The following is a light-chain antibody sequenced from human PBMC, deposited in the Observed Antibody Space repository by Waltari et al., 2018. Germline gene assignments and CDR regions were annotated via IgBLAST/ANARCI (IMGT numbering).Light chain of an antibody. CDR1: RDISRH. V-gene: IGKV1-33*01. CDR2: AAS. CDR3: QQYDDLPIT. J-gene: IGKJ3*01. Sequence: DIQLTQSPSSLSVFVGDRVTITCRASRDISRHLKWYQQKPGKAPKLLIYAASNLEVGVPSRFGGSGSGTEFSFTISSLQPEDIATYYCQQYDDLPITFGPGTKVDIK.